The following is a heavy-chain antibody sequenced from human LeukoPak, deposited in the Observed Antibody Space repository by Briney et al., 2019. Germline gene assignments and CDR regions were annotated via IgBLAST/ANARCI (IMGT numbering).Heavy chain of an antibody. Sequence: GASVKLSFNASGSAFTSCDINWRWLATGQGLEWMGWMNPKRGNTGNPQKFQARVTMTRNTSISTAYMEPSSLRSEHTAVDYCARGLYSSSSVGIWGQGTLVTVSP. CDR2: MNPKRGNT. CDR1: GSAFTSCD. D-gene: IGHD6-6*01. CDR3: ARGLYSSSSVGI. J-gene: IGHJ4*02. V-gene: IGHV1-8*01.